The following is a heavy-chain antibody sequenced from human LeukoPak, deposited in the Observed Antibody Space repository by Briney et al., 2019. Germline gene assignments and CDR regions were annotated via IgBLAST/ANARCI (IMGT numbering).Heavy chain of an antibody. Sequence: PSETLSLTCTVSGRSISSYYWSWVRQPPGKGLEWIGYIYSSGNTNYNPSLKSPLTPSVHTSKNQYTMNLRSMSAPDTAVYYCARVGGIGGTQPRGDSDP. J-gene: IGHJ5*02. D-gene: IGHD3-10*01. CDR2: IYSSGNT. V-gene: IGHV4-59*08. CDR3: ARVGGIGGTQPRGDSDP. CDR1: GRSISSYY.